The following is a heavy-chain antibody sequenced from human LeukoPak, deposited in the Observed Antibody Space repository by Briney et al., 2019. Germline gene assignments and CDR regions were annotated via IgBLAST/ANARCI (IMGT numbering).Heavy chain of an antibody. V-gene: IGHV3-72*01. Sequence: PGGSLRLSCVASGFTFSAHHMDWVRQAPGKGLEWVGRIKHRPERYATEYAASVKGRFSISRDDSKNSLYLQMNSLRIEDTAVYYCAQYSGGAWGRGTLVTVSS. CDR1: GFTFSAHH. CDR2: IKHRPERYAT. CDR3: AQYSGGA. J-gene: IGHJ5*02. D-gene: IGHD3-16*01.